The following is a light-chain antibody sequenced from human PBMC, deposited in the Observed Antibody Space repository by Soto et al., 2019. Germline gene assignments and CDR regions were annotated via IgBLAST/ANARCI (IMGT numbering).Light chain of an antibody. J-gene: IGKJ3*01. Sequence: EIVMTQSPATLSVSPGERATLSCRASQSVSSNLAWYQQKPGQAPRLLIYGASTRATGIPARFSGSASGTDFTLTISSLQSEDFAVYYCQQYNNWPFTFGPGTKVDI. CDR3: QQYNNWPFT. CDR1: QSVSSN. V-gene: IGKV3-15*01. CDR2: GAS.